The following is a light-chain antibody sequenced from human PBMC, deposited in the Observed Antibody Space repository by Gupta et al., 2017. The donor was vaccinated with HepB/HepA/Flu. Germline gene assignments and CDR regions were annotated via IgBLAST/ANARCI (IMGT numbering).Light chain of an antibody. J-gene: IGKJ2*01. CDR2: DAS. CDR3: QEANSFPPYT. Sequence: DIQMTQSPSSVSASVGDRVTITCRASQAINSWLAWYKQKPGKAPKVLIYDASSLQSGVPSRFSGSGCGTDFTLTISSRQQEDFAAYYCQEANSFPPYTFGQGTRVEI. CDR1: QAINSW. V-gene: IGKV1-12*01.